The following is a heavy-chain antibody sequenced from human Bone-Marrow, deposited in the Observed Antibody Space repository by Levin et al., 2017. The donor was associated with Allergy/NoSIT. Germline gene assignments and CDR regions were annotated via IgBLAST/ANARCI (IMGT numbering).Heavy chain of an antibody. D-gene: IGHD4-17*01. Sequence: KLGESLKISCAASGFSFSDYYMSWIRQAPGKGLEWLSSISSSSSFKNYADSVKGRFTISRDNAKDSLYLQINSLRAEDTAVYFCARDTSYSEGDYLGVGRYFDWWGQGTLVTVSS. CDR2: ISSSSSFK. V-gene: IGHV3-11*05. CDR1: GFSFSDYY. J-gene: IGHJ4*02. CDR3: ARDTSYSEGDYLGVGRYFDW.